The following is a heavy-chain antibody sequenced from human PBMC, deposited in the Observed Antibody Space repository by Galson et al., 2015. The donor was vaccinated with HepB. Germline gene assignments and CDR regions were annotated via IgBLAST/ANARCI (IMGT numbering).Heavy chain of an antibody. CDR3: VRDSIYDSSGLFDY. CDR2: INPRTGNP. D-gene: IGHD3-22*01. V-gene: IGHV7-4-1*02. J-gene: IGHJ4*02. CDR1: GYTFTAYA. Sequence: SCKASGYTFTAYAVNWVRQAPGQGLEWMGWINPRTGNPTYAQGFTGRFVFSLDTSVSTAYLQISSLATEDTAVYYCVRDSIYDSSGLFDYWGQGTLVTVSS.